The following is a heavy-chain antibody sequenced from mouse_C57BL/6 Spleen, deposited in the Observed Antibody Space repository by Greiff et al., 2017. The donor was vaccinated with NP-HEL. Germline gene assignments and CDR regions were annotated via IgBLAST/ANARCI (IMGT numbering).Heavy chain of an antibody. CDR1: GYTFTSYW. Sequence: VQLQQPGAELVKPGASVKLSCKASGYTFTSYWMHWVKQRPGQGLEWIGMIHPNSGSTNYNEKFKSKATLTVDKSSSTAYMQLSSLTSEDSADYYCARDYYGSKSLGYWGQGTTLTASS. CDR2: IHPNSGST. D-gene: IGHD1-1*01. CDR3: ARDYYGSKSLGY. V-gene: IGHV1-64*01. J-gene: IGHJ2*01.